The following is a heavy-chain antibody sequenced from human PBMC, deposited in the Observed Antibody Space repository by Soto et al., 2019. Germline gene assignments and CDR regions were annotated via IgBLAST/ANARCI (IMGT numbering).Heavy chain of an antibody. Sequence: SETLSLTCAVSGYSVITGYYWGWIRQPPGKGLEWIGSIFHSGSTHYNPSLHGRVTISVDTSKNNLSLRLRSVTAADTAVYFCANSRALTIFEPFLDYWSQGGRVNVCS. D-gene: IGHD3-3*01. CDR2: IFHSGST. CDR1: GYSVITGYY. J-gene: IGHJ4*02. V-gene: IGHV4-38-2*01. CDR3: ANSRALTIFEPFLDY.